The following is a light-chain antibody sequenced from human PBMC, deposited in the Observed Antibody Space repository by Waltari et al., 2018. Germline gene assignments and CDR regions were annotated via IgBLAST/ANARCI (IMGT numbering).Light chain of an antibody. Sequence: EIVLTQSPGTLSLSPGERATLSCRASQSVSTISLTWYQQKPGQAPRLLIYGTSSRATGIPDSFSGSGSGTDFTLTISRLQPEDFAIYYCQQYDGIVVTFGGGTKVEI. CDR2: GTS. CDR3: QQYDGIVVT. J-gene: IGKJ4*01. V-gene: IGKV3-20*01. CDR1: QSVSTIS.